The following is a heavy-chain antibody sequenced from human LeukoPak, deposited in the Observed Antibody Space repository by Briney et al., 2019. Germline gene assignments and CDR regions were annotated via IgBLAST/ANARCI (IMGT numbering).Heavy chain of an antibody. CDR1: GYTFTSYY. D-gene: IGHD2-2*01. CDR2: INPSGGST. J-gene: IGHJ5*02. CDR3: ARGGHIVVVPAARVNWFDL. V-gene: IGHV1-46*01. Sequence: ASVTVSCKASGYTFTSYYMHWVRQAPGQGLEWMGIINPSGGSTSYAQKFQGRVTMTRYMSTSTVYMELSSLRSEDTAVYYCARGGHIVVVPAARVNWFDLWGQGTLVTVSS.